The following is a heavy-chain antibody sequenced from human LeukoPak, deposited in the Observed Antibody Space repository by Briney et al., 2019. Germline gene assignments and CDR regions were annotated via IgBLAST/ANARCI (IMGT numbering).Heavy chain of an antibody. D-gene: IGHD3-9*01. J-gene: IGHJ4*02. CDR3: ARARLPKERYFDWHRRWVVFDY. V-gene: IGHV1-2*02. Sequence: GASVKVSCKASGYTFTDYYMHWVRQAPGQGLEWMGWINPNSGGTNYAQKFQGRVTMTRDTSISTAYMELSRLRSDDTAVYYCARARLPKERYFDWHRRWVVFDYWGQGTLVTVSS. CDR2: INPNSGGT. CDR1: GYTFTDYY.